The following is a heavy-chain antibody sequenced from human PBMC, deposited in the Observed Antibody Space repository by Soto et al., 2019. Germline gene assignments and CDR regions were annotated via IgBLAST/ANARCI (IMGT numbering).Heavy chain of an antibody. V-gene: IGHV5-10-1*01. D-gene: IGHD6-13*01. CDR2: IDPSDSYT. Sequence: PGESLKISCKGSGYSFTSYWISRVRQMPGKGLEWMGRIDPSDSYTNYSPSFQGHVTISADNSISTAYLQWSSLKASDTAMYYCARGLMSSEQQDYYLEYWGQGTLVSVCS. CDR1: GYSFTSYW. CDR3: ARGLMSSEQQDYYLEY. J-gene: IGHJ4*02.